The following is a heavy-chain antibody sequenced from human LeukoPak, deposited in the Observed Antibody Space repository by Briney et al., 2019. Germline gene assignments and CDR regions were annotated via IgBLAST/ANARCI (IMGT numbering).Heavy chain of an antibody. CDR3: ARRGRTIFGVVSRAGTDY. V-gene: IGHV3-30*04. D-gene: IGHD3-3*01. CDR2: ISYDGSKK. J-gene: IGHJ4*02. Sequence: GRSLRLSCAASGFTFSSYAMHWFRQAPGKGLEWVAVISYDGSKKYYADSVKGRFTISRDNSKNTLYLQMNSLRAEDTAVYYCARRGRTIFGVVSRAGTDYWGQGTLVTVSS. CDR1: GFTFSSYA.